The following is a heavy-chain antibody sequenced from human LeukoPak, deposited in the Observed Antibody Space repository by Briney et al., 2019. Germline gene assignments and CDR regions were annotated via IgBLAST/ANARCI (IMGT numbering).Heavy chain of an antibody. CDR2: INPNNGGT. CDR3: ARGAEQQRLAHFDY. J-gene: IGHJ4*02. V-gene: IGHV1-2*02. Sequence: ASVKVSCKASGYICTGYYMHWVRQAPGQGLEWMGWINPNNGGTKSAQKFQGRVTMTRDTSISTAYMELSSLRSDDTAIYYCARGAEQQRLAHFDYWGQGTLVTVSS. CDR1: GYICTGYY. D-gene: IGHD6-13*01.